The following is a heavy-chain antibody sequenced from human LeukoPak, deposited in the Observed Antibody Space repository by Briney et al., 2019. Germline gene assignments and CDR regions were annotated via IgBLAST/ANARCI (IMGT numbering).Heavy chain of an antibody. CDR1: GYIFTSYS. D-gene: IGHD6-13*01. V-gene: IGHV1-2*02. CDR3: ARVRIAAAGPPFDY. J-gene: IGHJ4*02. CDR2: INPNSGGT. Sequence: GASVKVSCKASGYIFTSYSMHWVRQAPGQGLGWMGWINPNSGGTNYAQKFQGRVTMTRDTSISTAYMELSRLRSDDTAVYYCARVRIAAAGPPFDYWGQGTLVTVSS.